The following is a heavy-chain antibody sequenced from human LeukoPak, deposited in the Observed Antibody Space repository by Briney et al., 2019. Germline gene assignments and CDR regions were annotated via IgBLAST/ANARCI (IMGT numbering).Heavy chain of an antibody. V-gene: IGHV3-11*06. Sequence: GGSLRLSCAASGFTFSDYYMSWIRQAPGKGLEWVSYISGSSSYTNYADSVKGRFTSSRDNAENSLFLQMNSLRAEDTAVYYCASRRSGYENYWGQGTLVTVSS. CDR2: ISGSSSYT. CDR3: ASRRSGYENY. D-gene: IGHD5-12*01. CDR1: GFTFSDYY. J-gene: IGHJ4*02.